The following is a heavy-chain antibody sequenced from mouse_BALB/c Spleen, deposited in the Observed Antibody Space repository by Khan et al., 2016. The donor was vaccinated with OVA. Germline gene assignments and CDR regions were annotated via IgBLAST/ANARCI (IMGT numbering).Heavy chain of an antibody. Sequence: VQLQQSGAELAKPGASVKMSCKASGYTFTSYWMHWVKQRPGQGLEWIGYINPTTDYTEYNQIFKDKATLTADKSSSTAYMQLSSLTSEDSAVXSCVNHSSSSAWFTYWGQGTLVTVSA. CDR1: GYTFTSYW. CDR2: INPTTDYT. CDR3: VNHSSSSAWFTY. D-gene: IGHD1-1*01. V-gene: IGHV1-7*01. J-gene: IGHJ3*01.